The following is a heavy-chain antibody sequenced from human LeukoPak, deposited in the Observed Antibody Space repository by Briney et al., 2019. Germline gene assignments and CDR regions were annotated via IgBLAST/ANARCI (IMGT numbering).Heavy chain of an antibody. Sequence: GGSLRLSCAASGFTFSSYEMNWVRQAPGKGLEWVSYISSSGSTIYYADSAKGRFTISRDNAKNSLYLQMNSLRAEDTAVYYCARDQDGYSYGSDYYYGMDVWGQGTTVTVSS. V-gene: IGHV3-48*03. D-gene: IGHD5-18*01. CDR1: GFTFSSYE. J-gene: IGHJ6*02. CDR3: ARDQDGYSYGSDYYYGMDV. CDR2: ISSSGSTI.